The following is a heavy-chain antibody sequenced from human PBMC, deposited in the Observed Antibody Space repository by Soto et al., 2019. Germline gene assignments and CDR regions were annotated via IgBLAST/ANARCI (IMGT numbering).Heavy chain of an antibody. V-gene: IGHV4-34*01. J-gene: IGHJ4*02. CDR2: INHSGST. Sequence: SATLSLTCAVYGGSFSGYYWSWIRQPPGKGLEWIGEINHSGSTNYNPSLKSRVTISVDTSKNQFSLKLSSVTAADTAVYYCASLRLATQSLIDYWGQGTLVIVSS. CDR3: ASLRLATQSLIDY. CDR1: GGSFSGYY. D-gene: IGHD6-19*01.